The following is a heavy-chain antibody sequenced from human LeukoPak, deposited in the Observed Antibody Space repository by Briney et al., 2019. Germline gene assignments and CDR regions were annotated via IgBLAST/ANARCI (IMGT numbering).Heavy chain of an antibody. CDR3: ARHLYGDYRNPAFDI. V-gene: IGHV5-51*01. CDR1: GYSFTSYW. Sequence: GESLKISCKSSGYSFTSYWIGWVRQMPGKGLEWMGIIYPGDSETIYSPSFQGQVTISADKSISTAYLQWSSLKAADSAMYYCARHLYGDYRNPAFDIWGQGTMVTVSS. D-gene: IGHD4-17*01. CDR2: IYPGDSET. J-gene: IGHJ3*02.